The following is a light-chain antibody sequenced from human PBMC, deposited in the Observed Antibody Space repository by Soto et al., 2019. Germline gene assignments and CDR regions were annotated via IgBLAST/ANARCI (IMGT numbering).Light chain of an antibody. CDR1: QSISSY. V-gene: IGKV1-39*01. Sequence: DIQMTQSPSSLSASVGDRVSITCRASQSISSYLNWYQQKPGKAPKLLIYATSSLQSGVPSRFSGSGSGTDFTLTISSLQPEDFATYYCQPSYNSPFTFGPGTKVDIK. J-gene: IGKJ3*01. CDR2: ATS. CDR3: QPSYNSPFT.